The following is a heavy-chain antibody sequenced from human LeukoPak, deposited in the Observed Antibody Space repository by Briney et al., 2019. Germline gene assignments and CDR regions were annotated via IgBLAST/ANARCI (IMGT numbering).Heavy chain of an antibody. CDR3: ARSRGYSYGFDY. J-gene: IGHJ4*02. V-gene: IGHV4-59*01. CDR2: IYYSGST. CDR1: GGSISSYY. D-gene: IGHD5-18*01. Sequence: SETLSLTCTVSGGSISSYYWSWIRQPPGKGLEWIGYIYYSGSTNYNPSLESRVTISVDTSKNQFSLKLSSVTAADTAVYYCARSRGYSYGFDYWGQGTLVTVSS.